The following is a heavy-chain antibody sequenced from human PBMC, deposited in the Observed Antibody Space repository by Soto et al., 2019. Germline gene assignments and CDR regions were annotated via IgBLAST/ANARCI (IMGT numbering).Heavy chain of an antibody. CDR3: ASYGSGSYKGSPFDY. CDR2: IYYSGST. J-gene: IGHJ4*02. CDR1: GGSISSYY. V-gene: IGHV4-59*01. D-gene: IGHD3-10*01. Sequence: SETLSLTCTVSGGSISSYYWSWIRQPPGKGLEWIGYIYYSGSTNYNPSLKSRVTISVDTSKNQFSLKLSSVTAADTAVYYCASYGSGSYKGSPFDYWGQGTLVTSPQ.